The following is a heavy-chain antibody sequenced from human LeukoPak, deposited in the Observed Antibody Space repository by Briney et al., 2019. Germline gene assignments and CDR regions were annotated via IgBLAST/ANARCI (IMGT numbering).Heavy chain of an antibody. CDR2: IKQDGSEK. CDR3: ARDVSAGLDY. V-gene: IGHV3-7*03. J-gene: IGHJ4*02. D-gene: IGHD2-8*01. Sequence: GGSLRLSCVASGFTFSSYWMSWVRQAPGKGLEWVANIKQDGSEKYYVDSVKGRFTISRDNAKNSLYLQKNSLRAEDTAVYYCARDVSAGLDYWGQGTLVTVSS. CDR1: GFTFSSYW.